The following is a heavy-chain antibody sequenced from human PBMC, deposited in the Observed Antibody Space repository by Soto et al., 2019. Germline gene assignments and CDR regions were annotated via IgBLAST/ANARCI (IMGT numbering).Heavy chain of an antibody. CDR2: MNPNSGNT. CDR1: GYTFTSYD. V-gene: IGHV1-8*01. CDR3: ARERSFAYYYYYYMDV. D-gene: IGHD3-3*01. J-gene: IGHJ6*03. Sequence: GASVEVSCKASGYTFTSYDINWVRQATGQGLEWMGWMNPNSGNTGYAQKFQGRVTMTRNTSISTAYMELSSLRSEDTAVYYCARERSFAYYYYYYMDVWGKGTTVTAP.